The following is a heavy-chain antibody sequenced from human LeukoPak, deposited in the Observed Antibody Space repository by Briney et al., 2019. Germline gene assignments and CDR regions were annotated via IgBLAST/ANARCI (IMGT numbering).Heavy chain of an antibody. CDR1: GFTFSSYA. Sequence: GGSLRLSCAASGFTFSSYAMHWVRQAPGKGLEWVAVISYDGSNKYYADSVKGRFTISRDNSKNTLYLQMNSLRAEDTAVYYCARDSRYYYDSSGYWAYWGQGTLVTVSS. CDR2: ISYDGSNK. J-gene: IGHJ4*02. CDR3: ARDSRYYYDSSGYWAY. V-gene: IGHV3-30*04. D-gene: IGHD3-22*01.